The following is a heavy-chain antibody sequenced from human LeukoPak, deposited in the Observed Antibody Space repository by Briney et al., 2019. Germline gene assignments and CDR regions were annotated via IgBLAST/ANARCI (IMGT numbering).Heavy chain of an antibody. CDR3: ARDRVALWFGELGWFDP. J-gene: IGHJ5*02. V-gene: IGHV3-7*01. D-gene: IGHD3-10*01. Sequence: PGGSLRLSCAASGFTFNSYSMHWVRQAPGRGLEWVANIKQDGSEKYYVDSVKGRFTISRDNPKNSLYLQMNSLRAEDTAVYYCARDRVALWFGELGWFDPWGQGTLVTVSS. CDR2: IKQDGSEK. CDR1: GFTFNSYS.